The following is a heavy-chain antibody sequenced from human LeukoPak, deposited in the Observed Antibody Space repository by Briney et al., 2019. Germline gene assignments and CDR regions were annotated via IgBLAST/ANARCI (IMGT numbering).Heavy chain of an antibody. CDR2: INPNSGGT. Sequence: ASVKVSCKASGYTFTGYYMHWVRQAPGQGLEWMGWINPNSGGTNYAQKFQGRVTMTRDTSISTAYMELSRLRSDDTAVYYCARGPDTAMAPTSFDYWGQGTLVTVSS. J-gene: IGHJ4*02. CDR3: ARGPDTAMAPTSFDY. CDR1: GYTFTGYY. V-gene: IGHV1-2*02. D-gene: IGHD5-18*01.